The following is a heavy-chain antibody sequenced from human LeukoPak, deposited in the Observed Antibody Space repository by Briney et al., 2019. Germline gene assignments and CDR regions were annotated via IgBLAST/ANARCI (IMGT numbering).Heavy chain of an antibody. Sequence: RASVKVSCKASGYTFTSYYMHWVRQAPGQGLEWMGIINPSGGSTSYEQKFQGRVTMTRDMSTSTVYMELSSLRSEDTAVYYCARDQDIAARDVNYYMDVWGKETTVTVSS. CDR2: INPSGGST. D-gene: IGHD6-13*01. CDR1: GYTFTSYY. J-gene: IGHJ6*03. CDR3: ARDQDIAARDVNYYMDV. V-gene: IGHV1-46*01.